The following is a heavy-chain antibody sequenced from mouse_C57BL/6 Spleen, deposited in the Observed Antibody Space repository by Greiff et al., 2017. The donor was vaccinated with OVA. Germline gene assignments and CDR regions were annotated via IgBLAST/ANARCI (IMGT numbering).Heavy chain of an antibody. J-gene: IGHJ3*01. CDR1: GYTFTSYW. CDR2: IYPGSGST. CDR3: ARRRSITTVVDWFAY. V-gene: IGHV1-55*01. Sequence: QVQLKQPGAELVKPGASVKMSCKASGYTFTSYWITWVKQRPGQGLEWIGDIYPGSGSTNYNEKFKSKATLTVDTSSSTAYMQLSSLTSEDSAVYYCARRRSITTVVDWFAYWGQGTLVTVSA. D-gene: IGHD1-1*01.